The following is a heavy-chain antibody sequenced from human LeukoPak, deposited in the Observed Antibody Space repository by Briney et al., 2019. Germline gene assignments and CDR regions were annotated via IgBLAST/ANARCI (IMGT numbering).Heavy chain of an antibody. CDR2: IKQDGSEK. J-gene: IGHJ4*02. D-gene: IGHD1-26*01. CDR1: GFTFTTYW. Sequence: GGSLRLSCAAPGFTFTTYWMHWVRQAPGKGLEWVANIKQDGSEKYYVDSVKGRFTISRDNAKNSLYLQMNSLRAEDTAVYYCARDHLVGATTLWGQGTLVTVSS. CDR3: ARDHLVGATTL. V-gene: IGHV3-7*03.